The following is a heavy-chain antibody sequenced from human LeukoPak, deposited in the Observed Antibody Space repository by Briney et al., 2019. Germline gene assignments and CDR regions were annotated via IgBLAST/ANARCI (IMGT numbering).Heavy chain of an antibody. Sequence: AGGSLRLSCAASGFTFSSDAMSWVRQAPGKGLEWVSAISGSGGSTYYADSVKGRFTISRDNSKNTLYLQMNSLRAEDTAVYYCAKDKVGGLWFGEFSPFDYWGQGTLVTVSS. CDR1: GFTFSSDA. J-gene: IGHJ4*02. D-gene: IGHD3-10*01. V-gene: IGHV3-23*01. CDR2: ISGSGGST. CDR3: AKDKVGGLWFGEFSPFDY.